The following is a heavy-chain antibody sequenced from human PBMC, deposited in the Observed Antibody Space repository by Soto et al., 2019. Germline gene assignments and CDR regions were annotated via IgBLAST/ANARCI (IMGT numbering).Heavy chain of an antibody. CDR3: AKVRDSGYDFAAFDI. V-gene: IGHV3-23*01. CDR1: GFTFSSYA. CDR2: ISGSGGST. Sequence: GGSLRLSCAASGFTFSSYAMSWVRQAPGKGLEWVSTISGSGGSTYYADSVKGRFTISRDSSKNTLYLQMNSLRAEDTAVYYCAKVRDSGYDFAAFDIWGQGTMVTVSS. D-gene: IGHD5-12*01. J-gene: IGHJ3*02.